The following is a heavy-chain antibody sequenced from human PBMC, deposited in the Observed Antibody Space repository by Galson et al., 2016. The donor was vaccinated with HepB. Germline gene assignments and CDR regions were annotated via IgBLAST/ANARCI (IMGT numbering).Heavy chain of an antibody. V-gene: IGHV3-21*01. D-gene: IGHD2-15*01. Sequence: SLRLSCAASGFAFSSYSMNWVRQAPGKGLEWVSYISSGSTYIYYADSVKGRFSISRDNGQNSLYLQMKSLRAEDTAVYYCARDVVSSDALRDVFDVWGQGTMVTVSS. J-gene: IGHJ3*01. CDR2: ISSGSTYI. CDR1: GFAFSSYS. CDR3: ARDVVSSDALRDVFDV.